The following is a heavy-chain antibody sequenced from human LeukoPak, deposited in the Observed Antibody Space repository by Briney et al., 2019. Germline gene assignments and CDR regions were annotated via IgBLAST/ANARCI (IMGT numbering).Heavy chain of an antibody. CDR2: ISSSGSTI. V-gene: IGHV3-48*03. CDR1: GSTFSSYE. D-gene: IGHD1-26*01. Sequence: PGGSLRLSCAASGSTFSSYEMNWVRQAPGKGLEWVSYISSSGSTIYYADSVKGRFTISRDNAKNSLYLQMNSLRAEDTAVYYCARDPEYSGSQGNWGQGTLVTVSS. J-gene: IGHJ4*02. CDR3: ARDPEYSGSQGN.